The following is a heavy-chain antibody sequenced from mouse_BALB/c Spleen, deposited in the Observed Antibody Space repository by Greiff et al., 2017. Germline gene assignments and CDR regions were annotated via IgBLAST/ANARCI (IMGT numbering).Heavy chain of an antibody. CDR3: DREGRQFVSTAGGYFDD. CDR1: GFSLTGYG. Sequence: VQGVESGPGLVAPSQSLSITCTVSGFSLTGYGVNWVRQPPGKGLEWLGMIWGDGSTDYNAALKYRLSISKDNSKSQVFLKMNSLQTDDTARYYCDREGRQFVSTAGGYFDDWGEGTTVTVSA. CDR2: IWGDGST. V-gene: IGHV2-6-7*01. D-gene: IGHD1-2*01. J-gene: IGHJ1*01.